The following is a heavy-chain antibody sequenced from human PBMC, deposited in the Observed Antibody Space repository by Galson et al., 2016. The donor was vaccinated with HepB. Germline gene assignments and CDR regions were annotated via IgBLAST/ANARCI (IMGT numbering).Heavy chain of an antibody. J-gene: IGHJ4*02. CDR3: ARDNGV. V-gene: IGHV1-46*01. CDR1: GYTFTNYW. CDR2: IDPSGGNT. Sequence: SVKVSCKASGYTFTNYWMNWVRQAPGQGLEWMGIIDPSGGNTNYPQTFLGRISMTRDTSTGTVYMELSDLTSEDTAVYYCARDNGVWGQGTLVTVSS. D-gene: IGHD2-8*01.